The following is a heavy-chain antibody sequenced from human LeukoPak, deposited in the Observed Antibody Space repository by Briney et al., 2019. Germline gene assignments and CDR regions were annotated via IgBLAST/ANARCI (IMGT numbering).Heavy chain of an antibody. CDR1: GYSISSGYY. D-gene: IGHD2-2*01. J-gene: IGHJ2*01. Sequence: PSETLSLTCTVSGYSISSGYYWGWIRQPPGKGLEWIGSIYHSGSTYYNPSLKSRVTISVDTSKNQFSLKLSSVTAADTAVYYCASSRLGRGASGWYFDLWGRGTLVTVSS. CDR2: IYHSGST. V-gene: IGHV4-38-2*02. CDR3: ASSRLGRGASGWYFDL.